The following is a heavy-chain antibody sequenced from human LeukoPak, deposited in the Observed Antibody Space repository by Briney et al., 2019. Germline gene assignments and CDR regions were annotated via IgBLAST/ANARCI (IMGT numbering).Heavy chain of an antibody. J-gene: IGHJ5*02. V-gene: IGHV4-34*01. CDR3: AKRAATTAAYLWFDP. CDR1: GGSFSGYY. Sequence: SETLSLTCAVYGGSFSGYYWSWIRQPPGKGLEWIGEINHSGSTNYNPSLKSRVTISVDTSKNQFSLKLSSVTAADTAVYYCAKRAATTAAYLWFDPWGQGTLVTVSS. CDR2: INHSGST. D-gene: IGHD2-2*01.